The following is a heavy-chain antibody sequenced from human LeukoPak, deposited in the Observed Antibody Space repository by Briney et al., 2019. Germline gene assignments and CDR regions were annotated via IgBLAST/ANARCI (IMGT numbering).Heavy chain of an antibody. CDR2: INHSGST. Sequence: SETLSLTCAVYGGSLSGYYWSWIRQPPGKGLGWIGEINHSGSTNYNPSLKSRVTISVDTSKNQFSLKLSSVTAADTAVYYCASTTSGWYRENEGMDVWGQGTTVTVSS. D-gene: IGHD6-19*01. J-gene: IGHJ6*02. CDR3: ASTTSGWYRENEGMDV. CDR1: GGSLSGYY. V-gene: IGHV4-34*01.